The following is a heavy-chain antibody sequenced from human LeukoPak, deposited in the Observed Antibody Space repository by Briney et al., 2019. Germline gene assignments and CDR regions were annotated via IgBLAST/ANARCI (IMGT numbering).Heavy chain of an antibody. CDR1: SGSINSYY. CDR2: IYTTGTT. J-gene: IGHJ4*02. D-gene: IGHD3-16*01. CDR3: ARHGYTASHYFLGY. Sequence: PSETLSLTCTVSSGSINSYYWGWVRQPAGRGLEWIGRIYTTGTTHYNPSLKSRLTMSVDTSKRQFSLNLRSVTAADTAIYFCARHGYTASHYFLGYWGQGILVTVSS. V-gene: IGHV4-4*07.